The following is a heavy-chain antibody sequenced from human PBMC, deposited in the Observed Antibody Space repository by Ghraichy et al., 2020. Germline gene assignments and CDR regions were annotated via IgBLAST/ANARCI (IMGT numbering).Heavy chain of an antibody. V-gene: IGHV4-59*01. CDR1: GGSISSYY. Sequence: SETLSLTCTVSGGSISSYYWSWIRQPPGKGLEWIGDIYYSGSTNYNPSLKSRVTISVDTSKNQFSLKLSSVTAADTAVYYCARGDLWYYYYGMDVWGQGTTVTVSS. J-gene: IGHJ6*02. CDR2: IYYSGST. D-gene: IGHD3-10*01. CDR3: ARGDLWYYYYGMDV.